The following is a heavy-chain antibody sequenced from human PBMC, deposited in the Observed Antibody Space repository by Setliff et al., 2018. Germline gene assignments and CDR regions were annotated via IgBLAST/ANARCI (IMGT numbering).Heavy chain of an antibody. J-gene: IGHJ4*02. CDR1: GYSISSGYY. CDR3: ARGLAAAGTRYFDY. Sequence: KLPETLSLTCTVSGYSISSGYYWGWIRQPPGKGLEWIGSIYHSGSTYYNPSLKSRVTISVDTSKNQFSLKLSSVTAADTAVYYCARGLAAAGTRYFDYWGQGTLVTVSS. CDR2: IYHSGST. V-gene: IGHV4-38-2*02. D-gene: IGHD6-13*01.